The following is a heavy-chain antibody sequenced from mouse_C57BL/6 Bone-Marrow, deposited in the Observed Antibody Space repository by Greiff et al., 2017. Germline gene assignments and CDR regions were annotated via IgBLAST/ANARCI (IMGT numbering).Heavy chain of an antibody. V-gene: IGHV1-53*01. CDR1: GYTFTSYW. Sequence: QVQLQQPGTELVKPGASVKLSCKASGYTFTSYWMHWVKQRPGQGLEWIGNINPSNGGTNYNEKFKSKATLTVDKSSSTAYMQLSSLTTEDTAVYYGARSGDGYYSWYFDVWGTGTTVTVSS. CDR2: INPSNGGT. D-gene: IGHD2-3*01. CDR3: ARSGDGYYSWYFDV. J-gene: IGHJ1*03.